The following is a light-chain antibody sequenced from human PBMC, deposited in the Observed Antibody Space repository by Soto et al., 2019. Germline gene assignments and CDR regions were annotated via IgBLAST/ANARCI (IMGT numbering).Light chain of an antibody. V-gene: IGKV3-15*01. CDR2: GIS. Sequence: EMVMTQSPAILSASPGESATLSCRASQSVNSNYLAWYQQHPGQPPRLLIYGISTRATGIPARFSGSGSGTEFSLTISSLKSEDFAVYYCQQYSKWPITFGQGTRLENK. CDR1: QSVNSN. J-gene: IGKJ5*01. CDR3: QQYSKWPIT.